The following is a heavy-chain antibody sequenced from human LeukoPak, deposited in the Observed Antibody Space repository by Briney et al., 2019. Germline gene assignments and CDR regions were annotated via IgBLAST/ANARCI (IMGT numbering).Heavy chain of an antibody. J-gene: IGHJ4*02. D-gene: IGHD6-13*01. CDR3: ARDAPAYSSSWALRWYFDY. Sequence: GGSLRLSCAASGFSFSDYAMHWVRQAPGKGLEWVAVISYDGSNKYYADSVKGRFTISRDDSKNTVFLQMNSLRVEDTAVYYCARDAPAYSSSWALRWYFDYWGQGTLVTVSS. CDR1: GFSFSDYA. CDR2: ISYDGSNK. V-gene: IGHV3-30*04.